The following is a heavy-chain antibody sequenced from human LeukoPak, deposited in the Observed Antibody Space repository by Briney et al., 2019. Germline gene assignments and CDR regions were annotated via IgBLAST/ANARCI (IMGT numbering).Heavy chain of an antibody. J-gene: IGHJ4*02. V-gene: IGHV3-21*01. Sequence: EGSLRLSCAASGFTFSSYSMNWVRQAPGKGLEWVSSISSSSSYIYYADSVKGRFTISRDNAKNSLYLQMNSLRAEDTAVYYCARVSGSGSDFDYWGQGTLVTVSS. CDR1: GFTFSSYS. CDR3: ARVSGSGSDFDY. CDR2: ISSSSSYI. D-gene: IGHD3-10*01.